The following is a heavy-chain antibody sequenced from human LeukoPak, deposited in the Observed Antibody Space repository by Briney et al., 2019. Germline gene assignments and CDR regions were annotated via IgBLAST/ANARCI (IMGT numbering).Heavy chain of an antibody. CDR3: ARDLLMGNGFDP. D-gene: IGHD2-15*01. V-gene: IGHV3-48*01. CDR2: ISSSSATI. Sequence: GGSLRLSCAASGLTFSAHSMNWVRQAPGKGLEWLSYISSSSATIFYADSVKGRFTVSRDNAKNSLYLQMDSLRAEDTAMYYCARDLLMGNGFDPWGQGTLVTVSS. CDR1: GLTFSAHS. J-gene: IGHJ5*02.